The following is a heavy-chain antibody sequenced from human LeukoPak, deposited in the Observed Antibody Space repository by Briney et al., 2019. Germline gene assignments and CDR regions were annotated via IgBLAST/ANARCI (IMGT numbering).Heavy chain of an antibody. CDR2: IKHSGST. CDR1: GWSFSGYD. D-gene: IGHD2-2*01. V-gene: IGHV4-34*01. J-gene: IGHJ5*02. CDR3: ARGVRDVVVPAAKYNWFDP. Sequence: PAETVSLTCAVYGWSFSGYDWSWVRQPPGHGLEWIGGIKHSGSTNYDTSLKSRVTISVDTSKNQLSLKLSSVTAADTAVYYCARGVRDVVVPAAKYNWFDPWGQGTLVTVSS.